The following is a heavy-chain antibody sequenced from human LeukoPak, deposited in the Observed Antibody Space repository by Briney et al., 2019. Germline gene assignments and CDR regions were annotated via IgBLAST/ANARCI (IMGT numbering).Heavy chain of an antibody. CDR2: VGNDGRMM. Sequence: GGSLRLSCAASGFTLSSHPMNWVRQAPGKGLEWVSYVGNDGRMMYYADSVKGRFTISRDSAKNSLYLQMNSLGADDTAVYYCARDASHFDSSGYFHNYYYGMDVWGQGTTVTVSS. CDR3: ARDASHFDSSGYFHNYYYGMDV. CDR1: GFTLSSHP. D-gene: IGHD3-22*01. J-gene: IGHJ6*02. V-gene: IGHV3-48*03.